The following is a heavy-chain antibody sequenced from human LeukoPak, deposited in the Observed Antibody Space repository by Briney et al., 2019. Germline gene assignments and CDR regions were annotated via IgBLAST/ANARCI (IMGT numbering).Heavy chain of an antibody. CDR2: ISSSGSTI. D-gene: IGHD1-26*01. J-gene: IGHJ4*02. CDR3: ARDPVIVGAYFDY. Sequence: GGSLRLSCAASGFTFCSYEMNWVRQAPGKGLEWVSYISSSGSTIYYADSVKGRFTISRDNAKNSLYLQMNSLRAEDTAVYYCARDPVIVGAYFDYWGQGTLVTVSS. V-gene: IGHV3-48*03. CDR1: GFTFCSYE.